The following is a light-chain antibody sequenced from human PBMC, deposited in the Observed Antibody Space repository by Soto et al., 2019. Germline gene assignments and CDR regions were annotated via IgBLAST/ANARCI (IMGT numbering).Light chain of an antibody. V-gene: IGLV2-23*01. CDR2: EGS. CDR1: SSDVGSYNL. CDR3: CSYAGSSXLYV. Sequence: QSALTQPASVSGSPGQSITISCTGTSSDVGSYNLVSWYQQHPGKAPKLMIYEGSKRPSGVSNRFSGSKSGNTASLTIYGLQAEDEADYYCCSYAGSSXLYVFGPGTKX. J-gene: IGLJ1*01.